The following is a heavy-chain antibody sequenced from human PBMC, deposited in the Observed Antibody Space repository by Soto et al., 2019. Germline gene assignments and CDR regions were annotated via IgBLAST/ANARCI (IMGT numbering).Heavy chain of an antibody. V-gene: IGHV3-23*01. Sequence: TGGSXRLSCAASGFTFSSYAMSWVRQGPGKGLEWVSSISGSGGDIYYADSVKGQVTISADKSISTAYLQWSSLKASDTAMYYCARHEYSSSWENWFDPWGQGTLVTVSS. J-gene: IGHJ5*02. D-gene: IGHD6-13*01. CDR3: ARHEYSSSWENWFDP. CDR1: GFTFSSYA. CDR2: ISGSGGDI.